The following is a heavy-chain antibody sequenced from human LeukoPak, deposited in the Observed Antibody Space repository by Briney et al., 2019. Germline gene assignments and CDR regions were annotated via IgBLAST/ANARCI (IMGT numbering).Heavy chain of an antibody. Sequence: GGSLRLSCAASGFTVSSNYMSWVRQAPGKGLEWVSVIYSGGSTYYADSVKGRFTISRDNSKNTLYLQMNSLGAEDTAVYYCARGGGERITIFGVVIIGYMDVWGKGTTVTVSS. V-gene: IGHV3-66*01. CDR3: ARGGGERITIFGVVIIGYMDV. J-gene: IGHJ6*03. CDR1: GFTVSSNY. CDR2: IYSGGST. D-gene: IGHD3-3*01.